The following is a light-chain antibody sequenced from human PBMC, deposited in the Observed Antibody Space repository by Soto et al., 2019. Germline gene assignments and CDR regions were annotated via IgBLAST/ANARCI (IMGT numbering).Light chain of an antibody. CDR1: SGSVSTSYY. V-gene: IGLV8-61*01. CDR2: STN. J-gene: IGLJ2*01. Sequence: QTVVTQEPSFSVSPGGTVTLTCGLSSGSVSTSYYPSWYQQTPGQAPRTLIYSTNTRSAGVPHRFSGSILGNKAALTITGAQADDESDYYCVLYMGSGISLFGGGTKLTVL. CDR3: VLYMGSGISL.